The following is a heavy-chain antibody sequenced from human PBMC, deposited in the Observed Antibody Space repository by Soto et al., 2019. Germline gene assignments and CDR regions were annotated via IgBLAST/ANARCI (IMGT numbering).Heavy chain of an antibody. V-gene: IGHV3-30-3*01. D-gene: IGHD3-22*01. CDR1: GFTFSKYA. CDR2: ISNDGSNP. J-gene: IGHJ4*02. Sequence: EGSLRLSCAASGFTFSKYAMHWVRQALGTGLEWVAVISNDGSNPYYADSVKGRFTISRDNSKNTLYLQMNSLREEDTAVYYCARTGYDRSGYFVEYYFDYWGQGTLVTVSS. CDR3: ARTGYDRSGYFVEYYFDY.